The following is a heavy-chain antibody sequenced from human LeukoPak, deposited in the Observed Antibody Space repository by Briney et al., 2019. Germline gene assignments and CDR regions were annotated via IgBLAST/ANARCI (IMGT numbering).Heavy chain of an antibody. J-gene: IGHJ4*02. V-gene: IGHV3-23*01. CDR1: GFTFSSYA. D-gene: IGHD2-15*01. CDR2: ISGSGGST. CDR3: AKVPTGYCSGGSRYLDY. Sequence: PGGSLRLSCAASGFTFSSYAMSWVRQAPGKGLEWVSAISGSGGSTYYADSVKGRFTISRDNSKNTLYLQMNSLRAEDTAVYYCAKVPTGYCSGGSRYLDYWGQGTLVTVSS.